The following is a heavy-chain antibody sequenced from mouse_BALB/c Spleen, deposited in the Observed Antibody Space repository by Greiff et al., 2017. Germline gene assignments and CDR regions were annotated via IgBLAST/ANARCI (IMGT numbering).Heavy chain of an antibody. CDR1: GYTFTSYW. CDR2: IYPGDGDT. CDR3: ARRGMITGYYYAMDY. D-gene: IGHD2-4*01. Sequence: VQRVESGAELARPGASVKLSCKASGYTFTSYWMQWVKQRPGQGLEWIGAIYPGDGDTRYTQKFKGKATLTADKSSSTAYMQLSSLASEDSAVYYCARRGMITGYYYAMDYWGQGTSVTVSS. J-gene: IGHJ4*01. V-gene: IGHV1-87*01.